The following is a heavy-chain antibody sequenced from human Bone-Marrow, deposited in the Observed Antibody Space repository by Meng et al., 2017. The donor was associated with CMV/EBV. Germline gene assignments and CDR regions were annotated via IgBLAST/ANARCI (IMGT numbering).Heavy chain of an antibody. CDR3: ARPQWLPIPQNYHHYFGMDV. D-gene: IGHD5-12*01. Sequence: GESLKXXXVASGFRFDEYGMTWVRQGPGKGLEWVADINWNGSGTSYADSVRGRFTISRDNVKKTLYLQMNSLTTGDTAVYYCARPQWLPIPQNYHHYFGMDVWGQGTTVTVSS. CDR2: INWNGSGT. V-gene: IGHV3-20*03. J-gene: IGHJ6*01. CDR1: GFRFDEYG.